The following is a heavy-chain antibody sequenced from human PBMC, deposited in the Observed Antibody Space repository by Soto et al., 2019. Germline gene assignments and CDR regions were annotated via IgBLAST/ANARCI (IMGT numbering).Heavy chain of an antibody. CDR3: ARRRQSHRNWNTGDFDF. CDR2: VYWDDDK. Sequence: QITLKESGPTLVKPTETLTLTCNFSGFSVSTTGVGVGWIRQAPGKALEWLVFVYWDDDKRYSPSLRSRLTITKXXSXNXAVLTMSNMEPVDTGTYYCARRRQSHRNWNTGDFDFWGQGILVTVSS. CDR1: GFSVSTTGVG. D-gene: IGHD1-20*01. J-gene: IGHJ4*02. V-gene: IGHV2-5*02.